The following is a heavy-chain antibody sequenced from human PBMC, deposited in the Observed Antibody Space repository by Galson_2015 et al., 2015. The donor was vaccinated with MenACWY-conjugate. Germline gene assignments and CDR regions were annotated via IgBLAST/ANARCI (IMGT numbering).Heavy chain of an antibody. Sequence: SLRLSCAASGFTFNNYAMSWFRHSPGRGLEWVSAINGDDDQPFYAEAVKGRFTVARDSARNTVYLQMKSLRPEDTAIYYCAKRIAPSGAPYYFDSWGQGTLV. CDR1: GFTFNNYA. V-gene: IGHV3-23*01. J-gene: IGHJ4*02. CDR3: AKRIAPSGAPYYFDS. D-gene: IGHD6-13*01. CDR2: INGDDDQP.